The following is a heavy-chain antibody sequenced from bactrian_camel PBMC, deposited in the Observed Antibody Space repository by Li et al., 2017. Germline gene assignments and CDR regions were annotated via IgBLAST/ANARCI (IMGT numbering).Heavy chain of an antibody. V-gene: IGHV3S42*01. J-gene: IGHJ4*01. CDR3: ADFAGGSFNY. D-gene: IGHD4*01. CDR1: GFVPTKRC. CDR2: IYKRGGQI. Sequence: LVESGGDSVQAGGSPTLSCEAAGFVPTKRCVGWFRQAPGKEREGIASIYKRGGQITYAESVEGRFIISRDNAENTLYLQLTSLKTEDTAVYYCADFAGGSFNYWVQGTQVTV.